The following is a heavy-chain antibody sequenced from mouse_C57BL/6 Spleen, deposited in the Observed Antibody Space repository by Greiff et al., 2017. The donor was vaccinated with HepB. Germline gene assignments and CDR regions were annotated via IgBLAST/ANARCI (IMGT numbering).Heavy chain of an antibody. V-gene: IGHV1-50*01. D-gene: IGHD2-4*01. Sequence: VQLQQPGAELVKPGASVKLSCKASGYTFTSYWMQWVKQRPGQGLEWIGEIDPSDSYTNYNQKFKGKATLTVDKSSSTAYMQLSSLTSEDSAVCYCARSLGSTMITTDFDYWGQGTTLTVSS. CDR2: IDPSDSYT. CDR3: ARSLGSTMITTDFDY. CDR1: GYTFTSYW. J-gene: IGHJ2*01.